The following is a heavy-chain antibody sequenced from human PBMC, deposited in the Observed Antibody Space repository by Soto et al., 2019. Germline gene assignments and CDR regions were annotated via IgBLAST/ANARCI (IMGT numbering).Heavy chain of an antibody. V-gene: IGHV3-15*01. J-gene: IGHJ4*02. CDR1: GVTFSNAW. D-gene: IGHD1-26*01. CDR2: IKSKTDGGTT. Sequence: GGSLRLACAASGVTFSNAWIGWVRQAPGKGLEWVGRIKSKTDGGTTDYAAPVKGRFTISRDDSKNTLYLQMNSLKTEDTAVYYCTPDDGGSYVSLKYIGYWGQGTLVTVSS. CDR3: TPDDGGSYVSLKYIGY.